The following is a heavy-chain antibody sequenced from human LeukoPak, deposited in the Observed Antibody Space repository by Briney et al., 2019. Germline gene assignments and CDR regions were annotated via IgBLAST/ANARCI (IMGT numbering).Heavy chain of an antibody. Sequence: GGSLRLSCAASGFTFSSYSMNWVRQAPGKGLEWVSSISSSSSYIYYADSVKGRFTISRDNAKNSLYLQMNSLRAEDTAVYYCAKDMTPGSSWYVGIDYWGQGTLVTVSS. D-gene: IGHD6-13*01. CDR2: ISSSSSYI. CDR3: AKDMTPGSSWYVGIDY. CDR1: GFTFSSYS. J-gene: IGHJ4*02. V-gene: IGHV3-21*01.